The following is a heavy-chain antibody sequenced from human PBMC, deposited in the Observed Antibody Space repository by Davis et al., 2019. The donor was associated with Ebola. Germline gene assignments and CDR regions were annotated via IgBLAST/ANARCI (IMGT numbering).Heavy chain of an antibody. CDR2: LNEDGSET. CDR1: GFTFNMYW. D-gene: IGHD4-23*01. J-gene: IGHJ6*02. Sequence: GGSLRLSCAASGFTFNMYWMSWVRQAPGKGLEWVANLNEDGSETYYVGSVKGRFSISRDNAKNAFYLQMSSLRVEDTAVYYCARGSSVVTKRPYYGMDVWGQGTTVTVSS. V-gene: IGHV3-7*03. CDR3: ARGSSVVTKRPYYGMDV.